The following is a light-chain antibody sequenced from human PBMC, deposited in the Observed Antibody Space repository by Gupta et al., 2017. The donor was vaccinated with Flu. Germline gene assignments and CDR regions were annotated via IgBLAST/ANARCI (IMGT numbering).Light chain of an antibody. CDR1: QSVSGN. J-gene: IGKJ4*01. CDR2: DAS. CDR3: QQDYDWTS. V-gene: IGKV3-15*01. Sequence: SPANLSVSRGERASRSCRDSQSVSGNLEWYQQKPGQAPRLLIYDASNRATGIPDRFNGSGYGTEFTLNSRRRQSEDNALYLLQQDYDWTSFGGGTTVGIK.